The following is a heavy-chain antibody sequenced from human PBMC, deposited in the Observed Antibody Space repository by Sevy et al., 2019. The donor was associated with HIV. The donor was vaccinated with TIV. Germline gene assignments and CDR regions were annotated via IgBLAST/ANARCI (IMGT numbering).Heavy chain of an antibody. CDR1: GFTLGDYA. CDR3: VRSRLLGYTAMIPDF. CDR2: MRRKAFAGTT. D-gene: IGHD5-18*01. V-gene: IGHV3-49*04. Sequence: GGSLRLSCTTSGFTLGDYAMSWVRQAPGKGLEWVGFMRRKAFAGTTYYAASVQGRFTISTEDSKATARLQMKGLRTADTGVYYCVRSRLLGYTAMIPDFWGQGTLVTVSS. J-gene: IGHJ4*02.